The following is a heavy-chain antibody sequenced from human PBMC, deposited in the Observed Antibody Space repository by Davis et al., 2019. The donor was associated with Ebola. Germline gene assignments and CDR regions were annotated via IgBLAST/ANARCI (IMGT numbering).Heavy chain of an antibody. D-gene: IGHD4-17*01. Sequence: PGGSLRLSCAASGFTFSGSAMHWVRQASGNGLEWVGRIRSKANSYATAYAASVKGRFTISRDDSKNTAYLQMNSLKTEDTAVYYCTSTLDGDYVDYWGQGTLVTVSS. J-gene: IGHJ4*02. CDR2: IRSKANSYAT. V-gene: IGHV3-73*01. CDR3: TSTLDGDYVDY. CDR1: GFTFSGSA.